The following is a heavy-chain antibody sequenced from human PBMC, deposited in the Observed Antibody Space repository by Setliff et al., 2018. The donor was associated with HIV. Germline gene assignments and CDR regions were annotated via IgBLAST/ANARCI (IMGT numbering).Heavy chain of an antibody. CDR1: GDSIGDYY. CDR2: VYASAYS. D-gene: IGHD3-10*01. V-gene: IGHV4-4*07. CDR3: ARDWVTRSNYYGSGSPWYFDF. Sequence: PSETLSLTCTVSGDSIGDYYWNWIRQPAGKGLEWIGRVYASAYSNYNPSLKSRATMSVDTSQNQFSLKLRSVNAADTAVYYCARDWVTRSNYYGSGSPWYFDFWGRGILVTVSS. J-gene: IGHJ2*01.